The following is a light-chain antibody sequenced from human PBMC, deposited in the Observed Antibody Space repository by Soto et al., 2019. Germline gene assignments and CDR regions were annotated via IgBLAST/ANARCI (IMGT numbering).Light chain of an antibody. CDR1: QTIIGY. CDR3: QQSYTIPRT. J-gene: IGKJ1*01. CDR2: AAS. Sequence: DIHMPQSRSSLSPSISDRVTITFRASQTIIGYLNWYQQKPGKAPRLLINAASNLQSGVPSRFRGSGSETDFTLTITSLQPEDFATYYCQQSYTIPRTFGPGTKVDI. V-gene: IGKV1-39*01.